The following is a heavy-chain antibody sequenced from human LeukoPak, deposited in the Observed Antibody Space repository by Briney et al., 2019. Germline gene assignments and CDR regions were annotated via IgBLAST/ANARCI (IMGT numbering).Heavy chain of an antibody. V-gene: IGHV4-59*01. J-gene: IGHJ3*02. CDR3: ARGSSSWPYAFDI. D-gene: IGHD6-13*01. CDR2: IFCSGST. CDR1: GGSISSYY. Sequence: SETLSLTCTVSGGSISSYYWSWIRQPQGKGLEWIGYIFCSGSTNYNPSLKSRVTISVDTSKNQFSLKLSSVTAADTAVYYCARGSSSWPYAFDIWGQGTMVTVSS.